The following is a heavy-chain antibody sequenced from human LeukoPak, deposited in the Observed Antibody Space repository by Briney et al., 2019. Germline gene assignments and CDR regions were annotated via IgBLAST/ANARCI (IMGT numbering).Heavy chain of an antibody. CDR1: GYTFTSYG. CDR3: ARENYDSGTLYNWFDP. J-gene: IGHJ5*02. D-gene: IGHD3-10*01. V-gene: IGHV1-2*02. CDR2: INPNSGGT. Sequence: ASVKVSCTASGYTFTSYGISWVRQAPGQGLEWMGWINPNSGGTKYAQKFQGRVTMTRDTSISTAYMELSRLRSDDTAVYYCARENYDSGTLYNWFDPWGQGTLVTVSS.